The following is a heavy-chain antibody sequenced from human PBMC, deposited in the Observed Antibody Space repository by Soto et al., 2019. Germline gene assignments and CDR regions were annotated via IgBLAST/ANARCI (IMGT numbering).Heavy chain of an antibody. Sequence: GGSLRLSCAASGFTFSSYGMHWVRQAPGKGLEWVAVISYDGSNKYYADSVKGRFTISRDNSKNTLYLQMNSLRAEDTAVYYCAKDWTTVTNYYYYYGMDVWGQGTTVTVS. CDR2: ISYDGSNK. CDR3: AKDWTTVTNYYYYYGMDV. J-gene: IGHJ6*02. CDR1: GFTFSSYG. D-gene: IGHD4-17*01. V-gene: IGHV3-30*18.